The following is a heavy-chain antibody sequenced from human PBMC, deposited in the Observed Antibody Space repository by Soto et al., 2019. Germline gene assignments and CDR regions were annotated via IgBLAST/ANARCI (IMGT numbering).Heavy chain of an antibody. Sequence: ASVKVSCKASGYTFTSYGISWARQAPGQGLEWMGWISAYNGNTNYAQKLQGRVTMTTDTSTSTAYMELRSLRSDDTAVYYCAREGRNYDFWSGHSPNYFDYWGQGTLVTVSS. D-gene: IGHD3-3*01. CDR3: AREGRNYDFWSGHSPNYFDY. CDR1: GYTFTSYG. CDR2: ISAYNGNT. V-gene: IGHV1-18*04. J-gene: IGHJ4*02.